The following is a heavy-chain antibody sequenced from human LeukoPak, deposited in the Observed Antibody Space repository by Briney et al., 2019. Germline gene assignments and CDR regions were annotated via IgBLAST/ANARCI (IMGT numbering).Heavy chain of an antibody. CDR3: AREGSRVIFGVVTRGYFDY. J-gene: IGHJ4*02. Sequence: GGSLILSCAASGFTFSSYWMSWVRQAPGKGLEWVANIKQDGTEKYYVDSVKGRFTISRDSAKNSLYLQMNSLRAEDTAVYYCAREGSRVIFGVVTRGYFDYWGQGTLVTVSS. CDR2: IKQDGTEK. CDR1: GFTFSSYW. D-gene: IGHD3-3*01. V-gene: IGHV3-7*01.